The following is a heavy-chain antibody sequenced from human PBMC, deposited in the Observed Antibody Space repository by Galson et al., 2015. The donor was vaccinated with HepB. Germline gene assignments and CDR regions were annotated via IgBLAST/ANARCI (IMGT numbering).Heavy chain of an antibody. CDR2: IRYDGSNK. Sequence: SLRLSCAASGFTFSSYGMHWVRQAPGKGLEWVAFIRYDGSNKYYADSVKGRFTISRDNSKNTLYLQMNSLRAEDTAVYYCAKSLGRYYYDSSGYGYWGQGTLVTVSS. D-gene: IGHD3-22*01. J-gene: IGHJ4*02. CDR3: AKSLGRYYYDSSGYGY. V-gene: IGHV3-30*02. CDR1: GFTFSSYG.